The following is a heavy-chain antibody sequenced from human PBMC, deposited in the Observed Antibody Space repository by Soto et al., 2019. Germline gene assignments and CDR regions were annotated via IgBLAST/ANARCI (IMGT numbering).Heavy chain of an antibody. V-gene: IGHV4-39*01. J-gene: IGHJ5*02. D-gene: IGHD3-3*02. CDR2: IFYLGSS. Sequence: SETLTVTCTFSGDSIIIRDFDWGWVRQPPGKGLEWIGSIFYLGSSYYNPSLKSRVTMSVDTSKNQFSLRLRSVTAADTALYFCARHSLALRKNNWFDPWGQGIMVTVSS. CDR1: GDSIIIRDFD. CDR3: ARHSLALRKNNWFDP.